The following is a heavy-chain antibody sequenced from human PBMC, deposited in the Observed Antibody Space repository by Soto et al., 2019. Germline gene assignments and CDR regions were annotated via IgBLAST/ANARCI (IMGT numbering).Heavy chain of an antibody. V-gene: IGHV4-4*02. J-gene: IGHJ4*02. CDR3: ARVSGDYGDAVDY. CDR2: IFHNGST. Sequence: SETLALTCAVSSGSINISNWWTWVCQPPGKGLEWIGEIFHNGSTNYKPSLKSRVTISVDRSKNHFSLNLRSVTAADTAVYYCARVSGDYGDAVDYGGQGTLVTVSS. CDR1: SGSINISNW. D-gene: IGHD4-17*01.